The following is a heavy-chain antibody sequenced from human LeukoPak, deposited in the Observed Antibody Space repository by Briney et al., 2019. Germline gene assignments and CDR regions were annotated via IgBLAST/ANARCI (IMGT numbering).Heavy chain of an antibody. J-gene: IGHJ6*03. V-gene: IGHV4-34*01. CDR3: ARRWNYGRNYYIDV. CDR1: GGSFGNYY. CDR2: INDSGRT. D-gene: IGHD1-7*01. Sequence: KTSETLSLTCAVYGGSFGNYYWSWIRQPPGKGLEWIGEINDSGRTNYNPSLMSRVTVSVDTSKKQFSLRLTSVTATDTAVYYCARRWNYGRNYYIDVWGKGATVSVSS.